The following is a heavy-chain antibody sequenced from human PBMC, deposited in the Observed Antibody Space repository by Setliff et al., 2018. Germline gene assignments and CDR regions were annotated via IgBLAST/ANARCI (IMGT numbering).Heavy chain of an antibody. V-gene: IGHV4-59*02. D-gene: IGHD1-26*01. CDR3: ATRKSSGRLYYMDV. CDR1: GGSVRSHY. CDR2: IFYSGDT. Sequence: SETLSLTCTVSGGSVRSHYWSWIRHSPGKGLEWIGFIFYSGDTKSNPSLKSRVTMSVDTSKNQFSLQLSSVTAADTAVYYCATRKSSGRLYYMDVWGKGTTVTVSS. J-gene: IGHJ6*03.